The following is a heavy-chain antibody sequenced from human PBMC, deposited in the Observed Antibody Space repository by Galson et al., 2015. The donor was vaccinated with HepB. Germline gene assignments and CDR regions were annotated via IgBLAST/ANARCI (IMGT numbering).Heavy chain of an antibody. V-gene: IGHV4-61*01. CDR2: IFYSGST. Sequence: SETLSLTCTVSGGPISSGSHYWIWVRQPPGKRLEWIGYIFYSGSTYFNPSLRSRVTMSVDTSKSQFSLSLHSVTVADTAVYYCARGFGARIQALDSWGQGTLVTVSS. CDR3: ARGFGARIQALDS. J-gene: IGHJ4*02. CDR1: GGPISSGSHY. D-gene: IGHD3-10*01.